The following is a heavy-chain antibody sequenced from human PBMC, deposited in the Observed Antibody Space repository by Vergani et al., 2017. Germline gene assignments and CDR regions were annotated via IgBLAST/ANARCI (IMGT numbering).Heavy chain of an antibody. V-gene: IGHV4-38-2*01. D-gene: IGHD3-10*01. J-gene: IGHJ6*02. Sequence: QVQLQESGPGLVKPSETLTLTCDVSDSSIMTNPYWGWFRQSPGKGLEWIGWIYHSGDTHYNSSLKSRVSISIVSSSKFSLSLTSVTAADTAIYYCARHRGSGGFFPSSYFYGMDVWGHGTPVTVSS. CDR3: ARHRGSGGFFPSSYFYGMDV. CDR2: IYHSGDT. CDR1: DSSIMTNPY.